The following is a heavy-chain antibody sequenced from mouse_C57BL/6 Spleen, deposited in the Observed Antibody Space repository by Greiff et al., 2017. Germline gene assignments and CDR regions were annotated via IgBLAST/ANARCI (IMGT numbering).Heavy chain of an antibody. D-gene: IGHD1-1*01. CDR1: GYTFPAYE. Sequence: VQLQQSGAELVRPGASVTLSCKASGYTFPAYEMHWVKQKPVHGREWIGAIDPETGGTAYNQKFKGKAILTADKSSSTAYMELRSLTSEDSAVYYCTILFITTVGRYWYFDVWGTGTTVTVSS. V-gene: IGHV1-15*01. J-gene: IGHJ1*03. CDR2: IDPETGGT. CDR3: TILFITTVGRYWYFDV.